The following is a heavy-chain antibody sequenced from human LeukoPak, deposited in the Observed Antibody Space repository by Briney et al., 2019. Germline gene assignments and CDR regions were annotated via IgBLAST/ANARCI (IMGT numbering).Heavy chain of an antibody. D-gene: IGHD4-23*01. V-gene: IGHV4-4*07. CDR1: GGSISSYY. Sequence: SETLSLTCTVSGGSISSYYWSWIRQPAGKGLEWIGRIYTSGSTYYNPSLKSRVTISVDTSKNQFSLKLSSVTAADTAVYYCAREPSTVANWFDPWGQGTLVTVSS. CDR2: IYTSGST. J-gene: IGHJ5*02. CDR3: AREPSTVANWFDP.